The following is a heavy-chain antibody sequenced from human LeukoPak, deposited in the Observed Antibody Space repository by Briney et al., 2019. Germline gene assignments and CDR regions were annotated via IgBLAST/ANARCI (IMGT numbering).Heavy chain of an antibody. D-gene: IGHD2-8*01. Sequence: GGSLRLSCEVSGFTFSTEAMTWVRQAPGKGLEWVANIKQDGSEKYYVDSVKGRFSISRDNAQNSLYLQMNSLRAEDTAMYYCARARWVNGLYYFDYWGQGTLVTVSS. CDR3: ARARWVNGLYYFDY. CDR1: GFTFSTEA. J-gene: IGHJ4*02. V-gene: IGHV3-7*01. CDR2: IKQDGSEK.